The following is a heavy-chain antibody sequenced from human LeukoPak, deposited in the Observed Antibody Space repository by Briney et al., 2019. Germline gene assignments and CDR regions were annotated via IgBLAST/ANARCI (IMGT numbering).Heavy chain of an antibody. V-gene: IGHV3-48*03. J-gene: IGHJ4*02. D-gene: IGHD2-15*01. CDR2: ISSSGSSI. CDR1: GFTFSSYE. Sequence: GGSLRLSCAASGFTFSSYELNWVRQTPGKGLEWVSYISSSGSSIYYADSVKGRFTISRDNSKNTLYLQLNSLRAEDTAVYYCARGMGGFCSGASCLVDYWGQGTLVTVSS. CDR3: ARGMGGFCSGASCLVDY.